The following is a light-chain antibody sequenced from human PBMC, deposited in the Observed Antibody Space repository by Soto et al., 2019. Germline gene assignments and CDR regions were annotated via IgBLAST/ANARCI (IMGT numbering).Light chain of an antibody. CDR3: QQNNSYSWT. CDR2: KAS. V-gene: IGKV1-5*03. J-gene: IGKJ1*01. Sequence: DIQMTQSPSTLSASVGDRVTITCRASQSISSWLAWYQQKPGKAPKLLIYKASILESGVPSRFSGSGSGTDFTLTISSLQPDDLATYYCQQNNSYSWTFGQGTKGDIK. CDR1: QSISSW.